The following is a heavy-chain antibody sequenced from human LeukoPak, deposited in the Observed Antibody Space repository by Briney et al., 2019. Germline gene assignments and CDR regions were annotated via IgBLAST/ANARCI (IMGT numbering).Heavy chain of an antibody. Sequence: LGGSLRLSCAASGFTFSSYAMHWVRQAPGKGLEWVAVISYDGSNKYYADSVKGRFTISRDNSKNTLYLQMNSLRAEDTAVYYCAKATMFDYWGQGTLVTVSS. J-gene: IGHJ4*02. CDR1: GFTFSSYA. CDR2: ISYDGSNK. D-gene: IGHD5-12*01. V-gene: IGHV3-30*07. CDR3: AKATMFDY.